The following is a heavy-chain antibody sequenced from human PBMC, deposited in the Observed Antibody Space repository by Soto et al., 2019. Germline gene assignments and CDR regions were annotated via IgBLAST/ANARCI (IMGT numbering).Heavy chain of an antibody. J-gene: IGHJ4*02. CDR3: ARRDYDFWSGPDY. V-gene: IGHV3-30-3*01. CDR2: ISYDGSNK. CDR1: GFTFSSYA. D-gene: IGHD3-3*01. Sequence: GGSLRLSCAASGFTFSSYAMHWVRQAPGKGLEWVAVISYDGSNKYYADSVKGRFTISRDNSKNTLYLQMNSLRAEDTAVYYCARRDYDFWSGPDYWGQGTLVTVSS.